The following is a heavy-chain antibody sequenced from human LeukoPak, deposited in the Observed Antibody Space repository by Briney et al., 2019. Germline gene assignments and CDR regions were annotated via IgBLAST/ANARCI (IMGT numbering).Heavy chain of an antibody. V-gene: IGHV3-53*05. Sequence: PGGSLRLSCAASGFTVSSNCMSWVRQAPGKGLEWVSLIYSGGSTYYADSMKGRFTISRDNSKNSLYLQMNSLRTEDTALYYCARDSQEFFQHWGQGTLVTVSS. J-gene: IGHJ1*01. CDR3: ARDSQEFFQH. CDR2: IYSGGST. CDR1: GFTVSSNC.